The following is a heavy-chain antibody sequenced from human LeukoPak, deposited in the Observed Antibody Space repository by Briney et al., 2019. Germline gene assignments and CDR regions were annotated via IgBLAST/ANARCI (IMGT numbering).Heavy chain of an antibody. CDR1: GFTFTSSA. J-gene: IGHJ6*02. V-gene: IGHV1-58*02. Sequence: VKVSCKASGFTFTSSAMLWVRQARGLRLEWIGWIVFGSGNTNYAQKFQERVTITRDMSTSTAYMELSSLRSEDTAVYYRAADTGGYCSSTSCLNHYYGMDVWGQGTTVTVSS. CDR2: IVFGSGNT. D-gene: IGHD2-2*01. CDR3: AADTGGYCSSTSCLNHYYGMDV.